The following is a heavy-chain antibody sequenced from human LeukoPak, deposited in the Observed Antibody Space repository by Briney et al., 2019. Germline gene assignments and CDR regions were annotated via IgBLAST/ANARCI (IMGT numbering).Heavy chain of an antibody. CDR3: ARVGYSSSWPLDY. Sequence: PSETLSLTCAVHGGSFSGYYWSWIRQPPGKGLEWIGEINHSGSTNYNPSLKSRVTISVDTSKNQFSLKLSSVTAADTAVYYCARVGYSSSWPLDYWGQGTLVTVSS. D-gene: IGHD6-13*01. V-gene: IGHV4-34*01. CDR1: GGSFSGYY. J-gene: IGHJ4*02. CDR2: INHSGST.